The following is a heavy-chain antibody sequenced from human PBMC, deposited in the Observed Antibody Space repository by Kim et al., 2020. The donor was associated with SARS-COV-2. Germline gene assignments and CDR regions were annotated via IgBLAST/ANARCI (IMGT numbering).Heavy chain of an antibody. Sequence: ASVKVSCKASGYTFTSYGISWVRQAPGQGLEWMGWISAYNGNTNYAQKLQGRVTMTTDTSTSTAYMELRSLRSDDTAVYYCARVPDSSGYQTHFDYWGQGTLVTVSS. J-gene: IGHJ4*02. CDR2: ISAYNGNT. D-gene: IGHD3-22*01. CDR1: GYTFTSYG. CDR3: ARVPDSSGYQTHFDY. V-gene: IGHV1-18*01.